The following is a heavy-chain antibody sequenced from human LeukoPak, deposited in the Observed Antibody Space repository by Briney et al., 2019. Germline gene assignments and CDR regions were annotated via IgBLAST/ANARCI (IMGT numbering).Heavy chain of an antibody. V-gene: IGHV1-2*02. J-gene: IGHJ5*02. CDR3: ARVDCSGGSCYSTDNWFDP. Sequence: ASVKVSCKASGYTFTGYYMHWVRQAPGQGLEWMGWINPNSGGTNYAQKFQGRVTMTRDTSISTAYMELSRLRSDDTAVYYCARVDCSGGSCYSTDNWFDPWGQGTLVTVSS. CDR1: GYTFTGYY. CDR2: INPNSGGT. D-gene: IGHD2-15*01.